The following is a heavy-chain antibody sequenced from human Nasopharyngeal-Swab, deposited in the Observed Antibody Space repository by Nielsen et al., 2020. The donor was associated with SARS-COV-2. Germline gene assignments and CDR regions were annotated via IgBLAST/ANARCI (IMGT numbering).Heavy chain of an antibody. CDR2: ISGSGDST. Sequence: GGSLRLSCAAAGFTFSNYGMNWVRQTPGKGLEWVSSISGSGDSTYYADSVKDRFTISRDNSKNTLFLQMNSLRADDTAVYYCASPLNLLHWGQGTLVTVSS. V-gene: IGHV3-23*01. CDR1: GFTFSNYG. D-gene: IGHD2-15*01. J-gene: IGHJ1*01. CDR3: ASPLNLLH.